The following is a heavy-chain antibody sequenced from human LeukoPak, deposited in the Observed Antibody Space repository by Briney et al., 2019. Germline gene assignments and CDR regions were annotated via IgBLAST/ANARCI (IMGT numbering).Heavy chain of an antibody. CDR3: ARDEGGYFDY. V-gene: IGHV4-31*03. D-gene: IGHD3-22*01. CDR2: IYYSGST. J-gene: IGHJ4*02. Sequence: KPSETLSLTCTVSGGSISVYYWSWIRQHPGKGLEWIGYIYYSGSTYYNPSLKSRVTISVDTSKNQFSLKLSSVTAADTAVYYCARDEGGYFDYWGQGTLVTVSS. CDR1: GGSISVYY.